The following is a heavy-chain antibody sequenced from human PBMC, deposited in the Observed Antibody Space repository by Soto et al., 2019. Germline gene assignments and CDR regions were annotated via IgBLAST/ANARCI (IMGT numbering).Heavy chain of an antibody. CDR3: ARLGFGTRYYFDY. CDR1: GYSFTIDC. Sequence: GESLKISCNGSGYSFTIDCIGWVLQMPGKGLEWMGIIYPGDSDTRYSPSFQGQVTISADKSISTAYLQWSSLKASDTAMYYCARLGFGTRYYFDYWGQGTLVTVSS. D-gene: IGHD3-10*01. CDR2: IYPGDSDT. J-gene: IGHJ4*02. V-gene: IGHV5-51*01.